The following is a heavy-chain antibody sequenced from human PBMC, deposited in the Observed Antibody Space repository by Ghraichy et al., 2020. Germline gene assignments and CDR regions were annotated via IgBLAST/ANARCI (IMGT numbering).Heavy chain of an antibody. CDR3: ARGLLDVAKVIDY. Sequence: GGSLRLSCVASGFTFSRYWMYWVRQAPGKGLVWVARINSGGSSTKYADSVKGRFTISRDDAKSALYLQMNSLGDEDTAVYYCARGLLDVAKVIDYWGQGSLVTVSS. CDR2: INSGGSST. J-gene: IGHJ4*02. D-gene: IGHD2/OR15-2a*01. CDR1: GFTFSRYW. V-gene: IGHV3-74*03.